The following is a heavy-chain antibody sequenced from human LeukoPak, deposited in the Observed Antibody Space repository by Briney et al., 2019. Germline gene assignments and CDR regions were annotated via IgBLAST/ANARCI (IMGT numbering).Heavy chain of an antibody. CDR1: GFTFSTYG. CDR2: ISYDGSNK. J-gene: IGHJ3*02. V-gene: IGHV3-30*18. CDR3: AKDYDSSGYYYDAFDI. D-gene: IGHD3-22*01. Sequence: PGRSLRLSCAASGFTFSTYGMHWVRQAPGKGLEWVALISYDGSNKYYADSVKGRLTISRDNSKNTLYLQMNSLRAEDTAVYYCAKDYDSSGYYYDAFDIWGQGTMVTVSS.